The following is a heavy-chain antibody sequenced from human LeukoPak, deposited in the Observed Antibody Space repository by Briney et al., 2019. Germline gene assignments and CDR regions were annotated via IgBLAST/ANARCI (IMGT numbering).Heavy chain of an antibody. CDR2: ISVYNGDT. Sequence: ASVKASCKASGYTFTNFGISWVRQAPGQGLEWMGWISVYNGDTNFAQKLQGRVTMTTDTSTSTTYMELRSLGSDDTAVYYCARDPYDTDAFDIWGQGTMVTVSS. V-gene: IGHV1-18*01. D-gene: IGHD3-22*01. CDR3: ARDPYDTDAFDI. J-gene: IGHJ3*02. CDR1: GYTFTNFG.